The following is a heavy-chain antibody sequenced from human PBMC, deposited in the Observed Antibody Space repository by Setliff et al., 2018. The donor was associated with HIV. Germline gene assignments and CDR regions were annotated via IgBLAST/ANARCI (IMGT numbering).Heavy chain of an antibody. CDR1: GYSFTSYW. CDR3: ASQRQLTITDYYMDV. J-gene: IGHJ6*03. V-gene: IGHV5-51*01. Sequence: GESLKISCKGSGYSFTSYWIGWVRQMPGKGLEWMGIIYPGYSDTRYSPSFQGQVTISADKSISTAYLQWSSLKASDTAMYYCASQRQLTITDYYMDVWGKGTTVTVSS. D-gene: IGHD5-18*01. CDR2: IYPGYSDT.